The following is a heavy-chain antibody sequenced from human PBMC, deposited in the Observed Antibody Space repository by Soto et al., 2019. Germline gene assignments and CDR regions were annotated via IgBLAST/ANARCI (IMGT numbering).Heavy chain of an antibody. D-gene: IGHD2-15*01. CDR3: ARGKRLSVSFDP. CDR2: IYSSGGT. J-gene: IGHJ5*02. V-gene: IGHV4-4*07. CDR1: GGAISGYY. Sequence: QVQLQESGPGLVKPSETLSLPCTVYGGAISGYYWTWIRQSAGKGLEWIGRIYSSGGTKYNPSLQSRGTMSLDTSKHQSSLRLTSVTAADTAVYGSARGKRLSVSFDPWGQGTLVTVSS.